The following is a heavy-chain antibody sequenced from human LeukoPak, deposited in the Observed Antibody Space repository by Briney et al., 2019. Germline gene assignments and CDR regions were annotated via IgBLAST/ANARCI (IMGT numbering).Heavy chain of an antibody. CDR3: ARDFPSGLDY. CDR1: GFTFSSYG. J-gene: IGHJ4*02. CDR2: ISYDGSNK. Sequence: PGGSLRLSCAASGFTFSSYGMHWVRQAPGKGLEWVAVISYDGSNKYYADSVKGRFTISRDNSKNTLYLQMNSLRAEDTAVYYCARDFPSGLDYWGQGTLVAVSS. V-gene: IGHV3-30*03. D-gene: IGHD1-14*01.